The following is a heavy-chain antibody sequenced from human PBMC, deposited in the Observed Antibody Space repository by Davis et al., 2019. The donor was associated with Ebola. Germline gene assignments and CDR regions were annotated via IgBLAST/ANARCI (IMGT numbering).Heavy chain of an antibody. J-gene: IGHJ6*02. CDR3: AKDDTPMDV. D-gene: IGHD2-2*02. Sequence: GESLKISCVASGFTFTTYGMHWVRQAPGKGLEWVTFLQYDGSNKDYADSVKGRFTISRDNSKNTLYLQINSLRPEDTAVYYCAKDDTPMDVWGPGTTVTVSS. CDR1: GFTFTTYG. V-gene: IGHV3-30*02. CDR2: LQYDGSNK.